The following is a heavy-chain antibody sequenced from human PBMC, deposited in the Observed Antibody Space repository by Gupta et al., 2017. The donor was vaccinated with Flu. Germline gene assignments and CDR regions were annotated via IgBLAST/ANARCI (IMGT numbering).Heavy chain of an antibody. CDR1: GGSIGSYY. V-gene: IGHV4-4*07. CDR2: IYTSGST. J-gene: IGHJ4*02. CDR3: ARASAAAGKDY. D-gene: IGHD6-13*01. Sequence: VQLQELGQGLVKPSETLSLTCTASGGSIGSYYWSWLRQPAGMGLEWIGGIYTSGSTHYNPSLKSRVTMSGDTSKIQFSLKLSSVTAADTAVYYGARASAAAGKDYWGQGTLVTVSS.